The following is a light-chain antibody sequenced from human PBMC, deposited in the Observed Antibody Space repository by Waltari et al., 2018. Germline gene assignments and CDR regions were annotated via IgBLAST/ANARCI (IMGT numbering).Light chain of an antibody. Sequence: EVVLTQSPDTLSLSPGERATLSCRASQRQTKRYIAWYQQKPGQAPRHLIYCASSRAAGIPSRFSGSGSGTDFTLTISRLEPEDFAVYYCQQYGSSILYTFGQGTKLEIK. V-gene: IGKV3-20*01. CDR1: QRQTKRY. CDR3: QQYGSSILYT. CDR2: CAS. J-gene: IGKJ2*01.